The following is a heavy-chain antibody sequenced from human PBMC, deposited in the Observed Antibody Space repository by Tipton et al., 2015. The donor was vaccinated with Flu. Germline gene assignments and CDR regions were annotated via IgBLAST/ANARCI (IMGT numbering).Heavy chain of an antibody. CDR1: GYSFTCYW. Sequence: QLVQSGAELKKFGESLKISCKGSGYSFTCYWIGWVRQMPGKGLEWMGIIYPGDSDTRYSQSFQGQVTTSADKSISTAYLQSRRLKASDTTMYYCARHRGQWLVQDAFDNWGQGKMVTVSS. CDR2: IYPGDSDT. V-gene: IGHV5-51*01. CDR3: ARHRGQWLVQDAFDN. D-gene: IGHD6-19*01. J-gene: IGHJ3*02.